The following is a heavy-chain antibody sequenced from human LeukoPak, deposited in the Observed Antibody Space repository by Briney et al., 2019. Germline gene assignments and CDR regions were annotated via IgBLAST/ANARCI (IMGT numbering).Heavy chain of an antibody. V-gene: IGHV3-48*03. J-gene: IGHJ4*02. CDR3: ARGSDSSGYYLCLFDY. D-gene: IGHD3-22*01. CDR2: ISSSGSTI. Sequence: GGSLRLSCAASGFTFSSYEMNWGRQAPGKGLEWVSYISSSGSTIYYADSVKGRFTISRDNAKNSLYLQMNSLRAEDTAVYYCARGSDSSGYYLCLFDYWGQGTLVTVSS. CDR1: GFTFSSYE.